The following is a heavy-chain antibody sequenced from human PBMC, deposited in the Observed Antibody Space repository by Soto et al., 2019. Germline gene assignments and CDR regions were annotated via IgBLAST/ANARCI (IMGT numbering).Heavy chain of an antibody. CDR2: IYPGDSDT. CDR3: ARHDSPSVIYYYYGMDV. CDR1: GYSFTSYW. J-gene: IGHJ6*02. D-gene: IGHD2-15*01. Sequence: PGESLKISCKGSGYSFTSYWIGWVRQMPWKGLEWMGIIYPGDSDTRYSPSFQGQVTISADKSISTAYLQWSSLKASDTAIYYCARHDSPSVIYYYYGMDVWGQGTTVTVSS. V-gene: IGHV5-51*01.